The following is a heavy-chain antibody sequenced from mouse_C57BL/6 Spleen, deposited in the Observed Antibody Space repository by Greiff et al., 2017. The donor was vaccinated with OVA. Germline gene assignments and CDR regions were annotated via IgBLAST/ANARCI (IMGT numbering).Heavy chain of an antibody. Sequence: EVQLQESGGGLVKPGGSLKLSCAASGFTFSDYGMHWVRQAPETGLEWVAYISSGSSTIYYADTVKGRFTISRDNAKNTLFLQMTSLRSEDTAMYYCARDGTRAFAYWGQGTLVTVSA. V-gene: IGHV5-17*01. CDR2: ISSGSSTI. D-gene: IGHD4-1*01. CDR3: ARDGTRAFAY. CDR1: GFTFSDYG. J-gene: IGHJ3*01.